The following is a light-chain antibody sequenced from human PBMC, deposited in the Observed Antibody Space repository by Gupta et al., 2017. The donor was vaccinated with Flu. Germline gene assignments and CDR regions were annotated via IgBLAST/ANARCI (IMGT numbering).Light chain of an antibody. J-gene: IGKJ5*01. CDR2: GAS. Sequence: ELVLTQSPATLSLSPGERATLSCRASQSITSYLTWYQQKPGQAPRLLIYGASNRATGIPARFSGSGSGTDFTLTISSLEPEEFAVYYCQHRSNWPSITFGQGTRLEIK. CDR3: QHRSNWPSIT. CDR1: QSITSY. V-gene: IGKV3-11*01.